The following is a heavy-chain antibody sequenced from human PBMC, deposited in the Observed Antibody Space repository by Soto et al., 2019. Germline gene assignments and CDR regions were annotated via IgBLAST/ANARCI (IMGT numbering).Heavy chain of an antibody. V-gene: IGHV4-39*07. CDR1: GDSISSSNYF. D-gene: IGHD1-7*01. CDR3: ARRYGTTFDY. Sequence: PSETLSLTCTVSGDSISSSNYFWGWIRQPPGKGLEWIGTIFYSGSTYYNPSLKSRVTISVDTSKNQFSLKLSSVTAADTAVYYCARRYGTTFDYWGQGTLVTVSS. CDR2: IFYSGST. J-gene: IGHJ4*02.